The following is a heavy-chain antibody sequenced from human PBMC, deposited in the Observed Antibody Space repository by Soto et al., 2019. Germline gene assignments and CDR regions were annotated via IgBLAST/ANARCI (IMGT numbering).Heavy chain of an antibody. V-gene: IGHV4-59*01. Sequence: QVQLQESGPGLVKPSETLSLTCTVSGGSISSYYWSWIRQPPGKGLEWIGYIYYSGSTNYNPSLTSRVTISVDTSKNQFSLKLSSVTAADTAVYYCARDLLWHYDFWSGYPGGMDVWGQGTTVTVSS. CDR3: ARDLLWHYDFWSGYPGGMDV. D-gene: IGHD3-3*01. J-gene: IGHJ6*02. CDR1: GGSISSYY. CDR2: IYYSGST.